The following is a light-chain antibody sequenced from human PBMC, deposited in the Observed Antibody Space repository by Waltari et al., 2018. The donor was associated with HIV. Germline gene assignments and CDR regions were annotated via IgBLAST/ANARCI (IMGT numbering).Light chain of an antibody. CDR1: SSRIGTTY. V-gene: IGLV6-57*04. Sequence: NLMLTQPQSVAESPGTPVPITCNPSSSRIGTTYHRVHQQRPGRAPTTVIYEDNQRPSGVPDRFSGAIDSSSNSASLTISGLKTEDEADYYCQSYDSSNSYVVFGGGTKLTVL. J-gene: IGLJ2*01. CDR2: EDN. CDR3: QSYDSSNSYVV.